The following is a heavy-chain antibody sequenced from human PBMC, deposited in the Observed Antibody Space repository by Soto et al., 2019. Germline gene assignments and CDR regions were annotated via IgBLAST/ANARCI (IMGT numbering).Heavy chain of an antibody. Sequence: GGSLRLSCAASGFTFSSYWMHWVRQAPGKGLEWVSSISGGVGITDYAAPVKGRFTISRDYSKNTLFLQMNSLKTEYTAVYYCTTGFVTTVTSFDYWGQGTLVTVSS. CDR3: TTGFVTTVTSFDY. J-gene: IGHJ4*02. CDR2: ISGGVGIT. V-gene: IGHV3-15*07. CDR1: GFTFSSYW. D-gene: IGHD4-17*01.